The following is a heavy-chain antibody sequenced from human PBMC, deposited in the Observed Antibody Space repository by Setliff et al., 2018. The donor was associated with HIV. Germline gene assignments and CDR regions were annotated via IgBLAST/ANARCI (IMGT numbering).Heavy chain of an antibody. V-gene: IGHV4-34*01. CDR1: GGSFSGYY. CDR3: ARHDSGGYYSLDY. J-gene: IGHJ4*02. CDR2: INHSGST. Sequence: ETLSLTCAVYGGSFSGYYWSWIRQPPGKGLERIGEINHSGSTNYNPSLKSRVTISVDTSKNQFSLKLSSVTAADTAVYYCARHDSGGYYSLDYWGQGTLVTVSS. D-gene: IGHD3-22*01.